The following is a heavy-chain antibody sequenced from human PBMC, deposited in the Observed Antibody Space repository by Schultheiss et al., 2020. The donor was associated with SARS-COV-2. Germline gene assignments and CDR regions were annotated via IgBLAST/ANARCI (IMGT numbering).Heavy chain of an antibody. V-gene: IGHV3-48*04. J-gene: IGHJ4*02. CDR2: ISGSGSAT. Sequence: GGSLRLSCAASGFTFSSYAMSWVRQAPGKGLEWLVYISGSGSATYYADSVKGRFTISRDNTKNSVFLQMNSLITEDTAIYYCARDDFWSGPNNQGFDYWGQGTLVTVSS. CDR3: ARDDFWSGPNNQGFDY. D-gene: IGHD3-3*01. CDR1: GFTFSSYA.